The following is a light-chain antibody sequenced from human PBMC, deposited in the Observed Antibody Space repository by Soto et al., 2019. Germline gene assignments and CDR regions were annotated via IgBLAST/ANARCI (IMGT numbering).Light chain of an antibody. Sequence: FKLTKSPSSLLPSVGKKVPIPCRASRPFNSNLNWYHHKPGKAPNLLIYGASSLQSGVPSRFSGSGSGTDFTLTINSLQPEDFATYYCQQSYSAPLAFGGGTRVEIK. CDR1: RPFNSN. J-gene: IGKJ4*01. CDR3: QQSYSAPLA. CDR2: GAS. V-gene: IGKV1-39*01.